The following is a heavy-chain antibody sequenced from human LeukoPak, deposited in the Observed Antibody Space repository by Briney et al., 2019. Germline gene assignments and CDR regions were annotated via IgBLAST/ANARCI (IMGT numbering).Heavy chain of an antibody. V-gene: IGHV3-74*01. J-gene: IGHJ4*02. Sequence: GGSLRLSCAASGFTFSSYWMHWVRQAPGKGLVWISGINTDGSTTSYADSVKGRFTISRDNANNTLYLQMNSLRAEDTAVYYCARNSGSNRPVDCWGQGTLVAVSS. CDR2: INTDGSTT. CDR3: ARNSGSNRPVDC. D-gene: IGHD1-26*01. CDR1: GFTFSSYW.